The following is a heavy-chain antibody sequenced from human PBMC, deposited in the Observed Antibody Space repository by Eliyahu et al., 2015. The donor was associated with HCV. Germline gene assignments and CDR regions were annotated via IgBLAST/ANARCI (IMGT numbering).Heavy chain of an antibody. J-gene: IGHJ4*02. CDR2: IRNKANSYTT. D-gene: IGHD1-26*01. CDR3: GRVSIVATPYFFDY. V-gene: IGHV3-72*01. Sequence: VGRIRNKANSYTTEYAPSVKGRFTVSRDDSKNSLYLQMNSLKTEDTAVYYCGRVSIVATPYFFDYWGQGTRVTVSS.